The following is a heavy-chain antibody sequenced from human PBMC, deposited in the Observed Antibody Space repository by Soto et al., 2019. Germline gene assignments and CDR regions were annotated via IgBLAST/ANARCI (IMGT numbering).Heavy chain of an antibody. Sequence: QVQLVQSGAEVKKPGSSVKVSCKASGGTFSSYAISWVRQAPGQGLEWMGGIIPIFGTANYAQKFQGRVTITADDSTSTAYMELRSLRSEDTAVYYCARVHSNYSYYYCGMDVWGQGTTVTVSS. CDR1: GGTFSSYA. J-gene: IGHJ6*02. V-gene: IGHV1-69*01. D-gene: IGHD4-4*01. CDR3: ARVHSNYSYYYCGMDV. CDR2: IIPIFGTA.